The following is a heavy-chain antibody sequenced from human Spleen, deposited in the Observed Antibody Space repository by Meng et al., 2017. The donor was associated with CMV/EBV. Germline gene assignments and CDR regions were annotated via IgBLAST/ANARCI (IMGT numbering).Heavy chain of an antibody. CDR1: GYTFTNYG. J-gene: IGHJ4*02. CDR2: ISVFNGDT. Sequence: ASVKVSCKASGYTFTNYGISWIRQAPGQGLEWMGRISVFNGDTKYKQRFQGRVTMTTDASTTTAYLEVRSLTYDDTAVYYCARESRVVAPPTFKYWGQGTLVTVSS. V-gene: IGHV1-18*01. D-gene: IGHD2-15*01. CDR3: ARESRVVAPPTFKY.